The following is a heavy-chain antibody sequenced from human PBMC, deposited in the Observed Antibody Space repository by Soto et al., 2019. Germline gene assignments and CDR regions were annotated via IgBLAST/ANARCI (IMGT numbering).Heavy chain of an antibody. D-gene: IGHD6-19*01. CDR3: ARAVAVAADFDY. J-gene: IGHJ4*02. V-gene: IGHV1-3*05. Sequence: QVQLVHSGAEEKKPGASVKVSCKASGYTFTGYAMHWVRQAPGQRLEWMGWINAGNGNTKYSQKFQGRVTITRDTSASAAYMELSSLSSEDTAVYYCARAVAVAADFDYWGQGTLVTVSS. CDR2: INAGNGNT. CDR1: GYTFTGYA.